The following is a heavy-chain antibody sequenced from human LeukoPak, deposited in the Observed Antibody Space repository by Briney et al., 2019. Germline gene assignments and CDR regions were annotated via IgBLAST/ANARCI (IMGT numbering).Heavy chain of an antibody. V-gene: IGHV1-2*02. CDR3: VSTAAGPAYYFDY. Sequence: ASVKVSCKAPGYTFTGYYMHWVRQAPGQGLEWMGWINPNSGGTNYAQKFQGRVTMTRDTSISTAYMELSRLRSDDTAVYYCVSTAAGPAYYFDYWGQGTLLTVSS. D-gene: IGHD6-13*01. J-gene: IGHJ4*02. CDR1: GYTFTGYY. CDR2: INPNSGGT.